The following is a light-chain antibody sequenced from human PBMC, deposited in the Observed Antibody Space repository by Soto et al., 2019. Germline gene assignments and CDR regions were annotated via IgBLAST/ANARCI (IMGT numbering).Light chain of an antibody. Sequence: EIVIAYSSGTLSVSRGERAALSCRASQSISTNFAWYQQKPGQAPRLLIYHTSTRATGIPARFSGSGSGTEFTLTISGLQSEDLAVYYCQQYSDWPQTFGQGTKVDIK. CDR3: QQYSDWPQT. CDR2: HTS. J-gene: IGKJ1*01. V-gene: IGKV3-15*01. CDR1: QSISTN.